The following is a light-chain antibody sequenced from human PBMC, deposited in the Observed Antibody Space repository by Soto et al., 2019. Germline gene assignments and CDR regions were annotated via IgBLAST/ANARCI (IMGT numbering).Light chain of an antibody. CDR1: QSVSSSY. J-gene: IGKJ1*01. V-gene: IGKV3-20*01. CDR3: QQYLNSPRT. Sequence: CRVSQSVSSSYLAWYQQKPGQAPRLLIYGASSRATGIPDRISGSGSERDFTLTISRLEPEDAAVYYCQQYLNSPRTFGQGTKVDIK. CDR2: GAS.